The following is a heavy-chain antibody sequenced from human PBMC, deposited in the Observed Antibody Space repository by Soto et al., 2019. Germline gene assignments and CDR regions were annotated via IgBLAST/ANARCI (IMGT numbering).Heavy chain of an antibody. Sequence: GESLKISCKGSGYSFTSYWIGWVHQMPGKGLEWMGIIYPGDSDTRYSPSFQGQVTISADKSISTAYLQWSSLKASDTAMYYCARSIGLHELVATMHYYFDYWGQGTLVTVSS. D-gene: IGHD5-12*01. V-gene: IGHV5-51*07. CDR2: IYPGDSDT. CDR1: GYSFTSYW. CDR3: ARSIGLHELVATMHYYFDY. J-gene: IGHJ4*02.